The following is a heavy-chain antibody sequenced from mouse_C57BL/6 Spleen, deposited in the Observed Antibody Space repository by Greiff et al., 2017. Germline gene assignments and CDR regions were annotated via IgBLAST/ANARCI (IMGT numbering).Heavy chain of an antibody. D-gene: IGHD1-1*01. CDR3: ASQGYGSSYGYFDV. J-gene: IGHJ1*03. CDR1: GYSITSGYY. V-gene: IGHV3-6*01. Sequence: VQLKESGPGLVKPSQSLSLTCSVTGYSITSGYYWNWIRQFPGNKLEWMGYISYDGSNNYNPSLKNRISITRDTSKNQFFLKLKSVTTEDTATYDCASQGYGSSYGYFDVWGTGTTVTVSS. CDR2: ISYDGSN.